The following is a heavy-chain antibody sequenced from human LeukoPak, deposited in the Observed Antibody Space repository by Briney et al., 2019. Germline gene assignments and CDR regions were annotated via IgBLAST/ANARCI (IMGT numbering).Heavy chain of an antibody. J-gene: IGHJ4*02. D-gene: IGHD3-22*01. CDR1: GGSISSSSYY. V-gene: IGHV4-39*07. Sequence: SETLSLTCTVSGGSISSSSYYWGWIRQAPGKGLEWIGSIYYSGSTYYNPSLKSRVTISVDTSKNQFSLKLSPVTAADTAVYYCARVTNGNYYDSSGYYKKGYYFDYWGQGTLVTVSS. CDR2: IYYSGST. CDR3: ARVTNGNYYDSSGYYKKGYYFDY.